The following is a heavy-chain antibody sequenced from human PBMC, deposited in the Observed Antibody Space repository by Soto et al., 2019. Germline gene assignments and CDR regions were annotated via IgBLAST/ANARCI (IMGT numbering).Heavy chain of an antibody. V-gene: IGHV1-3*01. Sequence: QVQLVQSGAEVKKPGASVKVSCKASGYTSTSYAIHWVRQAPGQRLEWMGWINAGNGNTKYSQKFQGRVTITRDTSASTAYMELSSLRSEDTAVYYCARDVPYKWLRLGRDYYDMDVWGQGTTVTVSS. J-gene: IGHJ6*02. CDR1: GYTSTSYA. CDR3: ARDVPYKWLRLGRDYYDMDV. CDR2: INAGNGNT. D-gene: IGHD5-12*01.